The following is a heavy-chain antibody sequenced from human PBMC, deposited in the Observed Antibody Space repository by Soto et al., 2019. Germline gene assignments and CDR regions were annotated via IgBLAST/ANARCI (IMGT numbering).Heavy chain of an antibody. Sequence: SVKVSCKASGGTFSSYAISWVRQAPGQGLEWMGGIIPIFGTANYAQKFQGRVMITADESTSTAYMELSSLRSEDTAVYYCAREGERITMVRGVIDYYYGMDVWGQGTTVTVSS. CDR2: IIPIFGTA. V-gene: IGHV1-69*13. CDR1: GGTFSSYA. D-gene: IGHD3-10*01. J-gene: IGHJ6*02. CDR3: AREGERITMVRGVIDYYYGMDV.